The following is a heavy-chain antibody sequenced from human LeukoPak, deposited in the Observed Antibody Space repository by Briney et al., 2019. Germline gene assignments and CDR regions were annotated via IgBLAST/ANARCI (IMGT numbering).Heavy chain of an antibody. J-gene: IGHJ4*02. CDR2: IYYSGST. V-gene: IGHV4-59*01. Sequence: SETLSLTCTASGGSISSYYWSWIRQPPGKGLEWIGYIYYSGSTNYNPSLKSRVTISVDTSKNQFSLKLSSVTAADTAVYYCARSTPVTTFHFDYWGQGTLVTVSS. CDR1: GGSISSYY. D-gene: IGHD3-16*01. CDR3: ARSTPVTTFHFDY.